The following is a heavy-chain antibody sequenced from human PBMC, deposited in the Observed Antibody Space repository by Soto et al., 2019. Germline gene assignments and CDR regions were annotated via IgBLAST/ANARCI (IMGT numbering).Heavy chain of an antibody. CDR1: GFTFSTYW. CDR2: IREDGSEK. V-gene: IGHV3-7*01. Sequence: GGSLRLSCAASGFTFSTYWMSWIRQAPGKGLEWVANIREDGSEKNYVDSVKGRFTISRDNTKNSLSLQMNSLRAEDTAVYYCARNLAVAGNYFDYWGQGTLVTVSS. D-gene: IGHD6-19*01. J-gene: IGHJ4*02. CDR3: ARNLAVAGNYFDY.